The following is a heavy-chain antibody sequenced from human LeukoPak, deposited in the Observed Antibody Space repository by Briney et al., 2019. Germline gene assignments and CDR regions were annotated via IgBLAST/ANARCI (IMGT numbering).Heavy chain of an antibody. Sequence: ASVKVSCKAFGFTFTDYWMFWVRQAPGQRLEWMGRINPNSGDTDYAQTFQGRVTMTRDTSINTIYLDLTSLRSDDTAVYYCARDGEAVLVEFDLWGQGTLVTVSS. D-gene: IGHD7-27*01. CDR2: INPNSGDT. CDR1: GFTFTDYW. J-gene: IGHJ5*02. V-gene: IGHV1-2*06. CDR3: ARDGEAVLVEFDL.